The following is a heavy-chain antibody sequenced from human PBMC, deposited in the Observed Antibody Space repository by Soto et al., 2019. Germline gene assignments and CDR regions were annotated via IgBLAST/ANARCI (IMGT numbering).Heavy chain of an antibody. CDR2: ISYDGSNK. CDR3: AKGTGYSAGMLGYFDY. Sequence: QVQLVESGGGVVQPGRSLRLSCAASGFTFSSYGMHWVRQAPGKGLEWVAVISYDGSNKYYADSVKGRFTISRDNSKNTLYLEKNRLRAEDTALYYCAKGTGYSAGMLGYFDYWGQGTLVTVSS. J-gene: IGHJ4*02. CDR1: GFTFSSYG. V-gene: IGHV3-30*18. D-gene: IGHD1-26*01.